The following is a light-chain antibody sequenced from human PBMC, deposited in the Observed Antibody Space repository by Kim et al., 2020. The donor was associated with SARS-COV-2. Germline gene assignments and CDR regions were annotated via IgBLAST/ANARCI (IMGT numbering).Light chain of an antibody. V-gene: IGLV2-14*04. CDR1: SSEVGAYNY. Sequence: GQSITISCTGTSSEVGAYNYVSWYQLHPGKAPELMVFDVSERPSGISNRFSGSKSGNTASLTITGLQAKDEADYYCCSYATSSSYVFGTGTKVTVL. J-gene: IGLJ1*01. CDR2: DVS. CDR3: CSYATSSSYV.